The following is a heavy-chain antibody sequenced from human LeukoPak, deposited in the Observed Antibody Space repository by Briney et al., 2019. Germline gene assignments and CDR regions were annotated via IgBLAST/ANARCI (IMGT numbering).Heavy chain of an antibody. J-gene: IGHJ5*02. CDR1: GGSFSGYY. CDR3: ARGLRAADNWFDP. D-gene: IGHD6-13*01. Sequence: SETLSLTCAVYGGSFSGYYWSWIRQPPGKGLEWIGGINHSESTNYNPSLKSRVTISVDTSKNQFSLKLSSVTAADTAVYYCARGLRAADNWFDPWGQGTLVTVSS. V-gene: IGHV4-34*01. CDR2: INHSEST.